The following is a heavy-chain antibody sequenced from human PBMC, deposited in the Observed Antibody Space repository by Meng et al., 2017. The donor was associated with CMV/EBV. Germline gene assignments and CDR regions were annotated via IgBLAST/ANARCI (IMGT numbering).Heavy chain of an antibody. J-gene: IGHJ4*02. CDR2: IWYDGSNR. CDR3: ARDGRQQLDFDY. Sequence: GGSLRLSCVVSGFMFRNYGMHWVRQAPGKGLEWVAGIWYDGSNRNYGDSVKGRFTISRDNSKDILYLQMNSLRAEDTAVYYCARDGRQQLDFDYWGQGTLVTVSS. V-gene: IGHV3-33*01. D-gene: IGHD6-13*01. CDR1: GFMFRNYG.